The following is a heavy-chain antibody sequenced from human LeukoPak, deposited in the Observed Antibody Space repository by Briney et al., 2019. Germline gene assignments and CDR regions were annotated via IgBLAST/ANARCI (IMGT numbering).Heavy chain of an antibody. CDR2: IKEDGSEK. V-gene: IGHV3-7*01. CDR3: ARDETRRFDY. J-gene: IGHJ4*02. CDR1: GFTFRNYW. Sequence: GGTLRLFCAASGFTFRNYWMTWVRQAPGKGLEWVANIKEDGSEKYYVDSVKGRFTISKDNAHNSLYLQMNSLRVDDTAVYYCARDETRRFDYWGQGTLVTVSS.